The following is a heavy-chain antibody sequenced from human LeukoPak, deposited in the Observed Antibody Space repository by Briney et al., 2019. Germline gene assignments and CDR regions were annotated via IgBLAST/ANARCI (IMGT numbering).Heavy chain of an antibody. D-gene: IGHD2-15*01. CDR1: GGSFSTYY. CDR2: INHSGST. CDR3: ARFPCSGDSCYSGIRAFDI. Sequence: PSETLSLTCAVYGGSFSTYYWNWLRQSPGKGLEWIGEINHSGSTNSNPSLKSRVTILIDTSKNQFSLKLSSVTAAGTAVYYCARFPCSGDSCYSGIRAFDIWGRGTMVIVSS. V-gene: IGHV4-34*01. J-gene: IGHJ3*02.